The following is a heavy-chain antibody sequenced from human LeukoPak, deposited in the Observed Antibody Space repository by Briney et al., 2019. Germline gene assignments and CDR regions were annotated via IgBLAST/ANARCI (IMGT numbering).Heavy chain of an antibody. Sequence: PSETLSLTCAVYGGSFSGYYWSWIRQPPGKGLEWIGEINHSGSTNYNPSLRSRVTISMDTSKNQFSLRLNSVTAADTAIYYCARRIVVVPAAIRNGDAFDIWGQGTMVSVSS. V-gene: IGHV4-34*01. CDR1: GGSFSGYY. J-gene: IGHJ3*02. CDR2: INHSGST. D-gene: IGHD2-2*01. CDR3: ARRIVVVPAAIRNGDAFDI.